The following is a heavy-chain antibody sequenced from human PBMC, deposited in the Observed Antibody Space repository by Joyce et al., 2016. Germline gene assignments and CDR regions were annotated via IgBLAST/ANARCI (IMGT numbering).Heavy chain of an antibody. Sequence: QVQLVESGGGVVQPGRSLRLSCAASGFIFNTYAMYWVRQAPGKGLEWVAVISYDGRNKDHANSVKGRFTIPRDNAKNMVFLQMDSLRIEDTSIYYCAKAAVVGSTLDYFDYWGQGTLVTVSP. CDR3: AKAAVVGSTLDYFDY. CDR1: GFIFNTYA. J-gene: IGHJ4*02. V-gene: IGHV3-30*18. D-gene: IGHD1-26*01. CDR2: ISYDGRNK.